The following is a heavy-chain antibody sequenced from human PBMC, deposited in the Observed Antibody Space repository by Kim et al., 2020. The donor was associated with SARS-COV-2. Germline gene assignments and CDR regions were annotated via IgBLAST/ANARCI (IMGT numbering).Heavy chain of an antibody. J-gene: IGHJ4*02. CDR3: ASGGKVVVAATRVLDSVLIDY. V-gene: IGHV3-7*01. CDR2: IKQDGSEK. CDR1: GFTFSSYW. D-gene: IGHD2-15*01. Sequence: GGSLRLSCAASGFTFSSYWMSWVRQAPGKGLEWVANIKQDGSEKYYVDSVKGRFTISRDNAKNSLYLQMNSLRAEDTAVYYCASGGKVVVAATRVLDSVLIDYWGQGTLVTVSS.